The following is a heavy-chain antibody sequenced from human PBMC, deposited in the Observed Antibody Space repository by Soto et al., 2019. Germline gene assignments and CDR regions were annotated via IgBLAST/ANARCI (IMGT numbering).Heavy chain of an antibody. CDR1: GGSISRGGYH. J-gene: IGHJ6*02. V-gene: IGHV4-30-4*01. Sequence: TLSPTRTVSGGSISRGGYHWGLIRQPPGKGLEWIGYIYYSGSTYYNPSLKSRVTISVDTSKNQFSLKLSSVTAADTAVYYCARWSYYYGMDVWGQGTTVTVSS. CDR3: ARWSYYYGMDV. CDR2: IYYSGST.